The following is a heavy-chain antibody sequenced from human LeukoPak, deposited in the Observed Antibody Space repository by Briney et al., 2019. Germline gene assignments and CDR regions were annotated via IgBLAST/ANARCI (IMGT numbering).Heavy chain of an antibody. J-gene: IGHJ4*02. CDR3: ASEGAYCGGDCYAY. V-gene: IGHV1-18*01. CDR1: GYTFTSYG. Sequence: GASVKVSCKASGYTFTSYGISWVRQAPRQGLEWMGWISAYNGNTNYAQKLQGRVTMTTDTSTSTAYMELRSLRTDDTAVYYCASEGAYCGGDCYAYWGQGTLVTVSS. D-gene: IGHD2-21*02. CDR2: ISAYNGNT.